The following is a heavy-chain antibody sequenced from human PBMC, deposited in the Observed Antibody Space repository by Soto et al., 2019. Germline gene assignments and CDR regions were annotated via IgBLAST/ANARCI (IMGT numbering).Heavy chain of an antibody. J-gene: IGHJ3*02. Sequence: PGGSLRLACAASGFTLSSYSMNWVRQAPGKGLERVSYISSSSSTIYYADSVKGRFTISRDNAKNSLYLKMNRLRAEDTAVYYCARVRAELWFGEFAIWGQGTMVTVSS. CDR1: GFTLSSYS. CDR3: ARVRAELWFGEFAI. V-gene: IGHV3-48*01. D-gene: IGHD3-10*01. CDR2: ISSSSSTI.